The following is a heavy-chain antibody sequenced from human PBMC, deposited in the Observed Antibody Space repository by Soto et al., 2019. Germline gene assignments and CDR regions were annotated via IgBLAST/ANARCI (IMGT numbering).Heavy chain of an antibody. V-gene: IGHV4-31*03. Sequence: SETLSLTCTVSGGSISSGGYYWSWIRQHPGKGLEWIGYIYYSGSTYYNPSLKSRVTISVDTSKNQFSLKLSSVTAADTAVYYCARDGNCSGGSCYASDAFDIWG. CDR3: ARDGNCSGGSCYASDAFDI. CDR1: GGSISSGGYY. D-gene: IGHD2-15*01. J-gene: IGHJ3*02. CDR2: IYYSGST.